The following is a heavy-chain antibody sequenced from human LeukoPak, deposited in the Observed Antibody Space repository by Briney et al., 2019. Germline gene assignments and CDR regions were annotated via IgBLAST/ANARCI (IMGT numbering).Heavy chain of an antibody. J-gene: IGHJ3*02. Sequence: ASVKVSCKASGYSFTSYYMHWVRQAPGQGLEWMGFINPSGSSAAYAQKFQGRLTMTRDTSISTAYMELSRLRSDDTAVYYCARDIDIVGATGDSGAFDIWGQGTMVTVSS. CDR1: GYSFTSYY. V-gene: IGHV1-46*01. CDR2: INPSGSSA. D-gene: IGHD1-26*01. CDR3: ARDIDIVGATGDSGAFDI.